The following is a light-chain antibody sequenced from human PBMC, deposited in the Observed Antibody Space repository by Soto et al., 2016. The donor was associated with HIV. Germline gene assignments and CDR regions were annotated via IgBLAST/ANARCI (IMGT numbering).Light chain of an antibody. CDR3: QKYNGVIT. CDR1: QDIYNY. CDR2: AAM. V-gene: IGKV1-27*01. Sequence: DTQMTQSPSSLSGSIGDRVSLTCRASQDIYNYLAWYQQKPGKVPRLLISAAMNLESGVPSRFRGSGFGTEFTLTITSLQPEDIATYYCQKYNGVITFGGGPRWRS. J-gene: IGKJ4*01.